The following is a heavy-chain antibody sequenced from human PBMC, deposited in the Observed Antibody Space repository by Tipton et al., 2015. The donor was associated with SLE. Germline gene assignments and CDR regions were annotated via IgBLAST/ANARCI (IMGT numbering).Heavy chain of an antibody. D-gene: IGHD3-22*01. Sequence: TLSLICTVSGGSIRSGGYFWSWIRQHPGKGLEWIGDIQFSGSTYYNPSLKSRVSISVDTSKNEFSLMLNSVTAADTAVYYCAREGILQYSSGYMYYFDYWGQGTLVTVSS. CDR3: AREGILQYSSGYMYYFDY. J-gene: IGHJ4*02. V-gene: IGHV4-31*03. CDR2: IQFSGST. CDR1: GGSIRSGGYF.